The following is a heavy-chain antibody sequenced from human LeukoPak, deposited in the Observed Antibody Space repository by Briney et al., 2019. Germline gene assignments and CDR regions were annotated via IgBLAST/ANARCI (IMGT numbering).Heavy chain of an antibody. Sequence: SVTVSCTSSGGTFSSYAISWVRQAPGQGLEWKGGIIPIFGTANYAQKFQGRVTITADESTSKAYMELSSLRSEDTAVYFCASAPRYSSSWPNNWFDPWGQGTLVTVSS. CDR1: GGTFSSYA. V-gene: IGHV1-69*13. D-gene: IGHD6-13*01. J-gene: IGHJ5*02. CDR2: IIPIFGTA. CDR3: ASAPRYSSSWPNNWFDP.